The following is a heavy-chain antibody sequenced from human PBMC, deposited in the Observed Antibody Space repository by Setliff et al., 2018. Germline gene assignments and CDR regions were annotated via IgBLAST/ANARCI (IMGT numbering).Heavy chain of an antibody. CDR1: GFTFGGSA. CDR2: IRSKPNSYAT. CDR3: SSSSSVAFDI. Sequence: PGGSLRLSCAASGFTFGGSAIHWVRQASGKGLEWVGRIRSKPNSYATAYAASVKGRFTIPRDDSENTAYLQMNSLKTEDTAVYYCSSSSSVAFDIWGQGTMVTVSS. J-gene: IGHJ3*02. D-gene: IGHD6-6*01. V-gene: IGHV3-73*01.